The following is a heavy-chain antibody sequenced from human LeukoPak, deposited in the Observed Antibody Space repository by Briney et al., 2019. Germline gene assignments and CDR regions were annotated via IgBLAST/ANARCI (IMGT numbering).Heavy chain of an antibody. J-gene: IGHJ4*02. V-gene: IGHV3-48*03. CDR1: GGSISSYY. CDR3: AREGDYGDSDY. Sequence: QASETLSLTCTVSGGSISSYYWSWVRQAPGKGLEWVSYITSSGSIMYYPDSVKGRFTISRDNAKNSLYLQMNSLRAEDTAVYYCAREGDYGDSDYWGQGTLVTVSS. D-gene: IGHD4-17*01. CDR2: ITSSGSIM.